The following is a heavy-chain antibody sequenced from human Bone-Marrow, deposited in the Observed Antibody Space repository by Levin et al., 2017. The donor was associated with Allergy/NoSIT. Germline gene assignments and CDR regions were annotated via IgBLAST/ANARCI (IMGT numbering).Heavy chain of an antibody. Sequence: SETLSLTCTVSGASITTSGYYWTWFRQHPGKGLEWIGYVRSGGDTYENPSLRSRVIISRDTSKNQFSLTLTSVTAADTAVYYCTRDSAGTYFDYWGRGTLVTVSS. V-gene: IGHV4-31*03. D-gene: IGHD1-1*01. J-gene: IGHJ4*02. CDR3: TRDSAGTYFDY. CDR1: GASITTSGYY. CDR2: VRSGGDT.